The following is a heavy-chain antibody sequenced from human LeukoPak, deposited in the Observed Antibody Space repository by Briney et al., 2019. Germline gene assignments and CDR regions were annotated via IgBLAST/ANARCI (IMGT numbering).Heavy chain of an antibody. J-gene: IGHJ4*02. V-gene: IGHV3-21*01. CDR2: ISTSSIYI. CDR3: ARSLWFGDSNLDY. Sequence: VGSLRLSCAASGFTFSTYTMNWVRQAPGKGLEWVSSISTSSIYIYYADSMKRRFTISRDNAKNSLYLQMSSLRAEDTAMYYCARSLWFGDSNLDYWGQGTLVTVSS. CDR1: GFTFSTYT. D-gene: IGHD3-10*01.